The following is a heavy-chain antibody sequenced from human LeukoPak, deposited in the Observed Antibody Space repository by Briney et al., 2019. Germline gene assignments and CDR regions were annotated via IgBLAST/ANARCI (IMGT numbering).Heavy chain of an antibody. CDR3: ARAGVVVDDYFDY. J-gene: IGHJ4*02. CDR2: IIPILGIA. V-gene: IGHV1-69*04. Sequence: SVKVSCKASGGTFSSYAISWVRQAPGQGLEWMGRIIPILGIANYAQKFQGRVTITADESTSTAYMELSSLRSEDTAVYYCARAGVVVDDYFDYWGQGTLVTVSS. CDR1: GGTFSSYA. D-gene: IGHD2-15*01.